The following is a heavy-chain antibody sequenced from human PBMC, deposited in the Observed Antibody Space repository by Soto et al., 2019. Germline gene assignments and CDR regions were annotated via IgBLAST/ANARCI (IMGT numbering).Heavy chain of an antibody. D-gene: IGHD6-13*01. J-gene: IGHJ4*02. CDR3: ARGRGIAAAGTSGFYFDY. Sequence: PSETLSLTCAVYGGSFSGYYWSWIRQPPGKGLEWIGEINHSGSTNYNPSLKSRVTISVDTSKNQFSLKLSSVTAADTAVYYCARGRGIAAAGTSGFYFDYWGQGTLVTVSS. CDR1: GGSFSGYY. CDR2: INHSGST. V-gene: IGHV4-34*01.